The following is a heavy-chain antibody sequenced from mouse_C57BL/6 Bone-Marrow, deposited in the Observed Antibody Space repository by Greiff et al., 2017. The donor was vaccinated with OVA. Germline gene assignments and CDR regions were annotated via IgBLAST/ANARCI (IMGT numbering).Heavy chain of an antibody. CDR2: IDPSDSYT. J-gene: IGHJ2*01. D-gene: IGHD1-1*01. V-gene: IGHV1-50*01. Sequence: VQLQQPGAELVKPGASVKLSCKASGYTFTSYWMQWVKQRPGQGLEWIGEIDPSDSYTNYNQKFKGKATLTVDTSSSTAYMRRSSLTSEDSAVYYCARIPLITTVVADYWGQGTTLTVSS. CDR1: GYTFTSYW. CDR3: ARIPLITTVVADY.